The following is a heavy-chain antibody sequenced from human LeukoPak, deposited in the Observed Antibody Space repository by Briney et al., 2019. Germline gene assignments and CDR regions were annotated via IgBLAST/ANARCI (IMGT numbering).Heavy chain of an antibody. CDR2: SSAYNGNT. V-gene: IGHV1-18*01. D-gene: IGHD3-22*01. J-gene: IGHJ3*02. CDR3: ARKYYDSSGYYYAFDI. CDR1: GYTFTSYG. Sequence: GASVKVSCKASGYTFTSYGISWVRQAPGQGREWMGWSSAYNGNTNYAQKLQGRVTMTTDTSTSTAYMELRSLRSDDTAVYYCARKYYDSSGYYYAFDIWGQGTMVTVSS.